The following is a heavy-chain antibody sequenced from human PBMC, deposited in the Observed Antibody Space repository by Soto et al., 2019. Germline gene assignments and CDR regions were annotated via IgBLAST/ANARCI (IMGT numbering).Heavy chain of an antibody. J-gene: IGHJ6*02. Sequence: ASVKVSCKASGYTFTSYGISWVRQAPGRGLEWMGWISAYNGNTNYAQKLQGRVTMTTDTSTSTAYMELRSLRSDDTAVYYCARVREQWLLRGYYGMDVWGQGTTVTVSS. CDR1: GYTFTSYG. CDR3: ARVREQWLLRGYYGMDV. V-gene: IGHV1-18*01. CDR2: ISAYNGNT. D-gene: IGHD6-19*01.